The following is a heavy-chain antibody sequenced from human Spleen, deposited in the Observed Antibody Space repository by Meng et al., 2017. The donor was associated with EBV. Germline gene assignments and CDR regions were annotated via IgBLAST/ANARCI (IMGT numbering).Heavy chain of an antibody. J-gene: IGHJ4*02. CDR2: ISWDGGLT. Sequence: RRGESGGVVVQPGGSLRLSCAASGFTFDDYAMHWVRQAPGKGLEWVSLISWDGGLTYYADSVRGRFTISRDNSKNSLYLQMNSLRPEDTALYYCGKDVDYYGSGSYFPDYWGQGTLVTVSS. D-gene: IGHD3-10*01. V-gene: IGHV3-43D*03. CDR3: GKDVDYYGSGSYFPDY. CDR1: GFTFDDYA.